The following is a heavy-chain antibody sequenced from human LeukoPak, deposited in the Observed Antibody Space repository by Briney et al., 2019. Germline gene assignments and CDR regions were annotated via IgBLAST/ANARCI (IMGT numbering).Heavy chain of an antibody. Sequence: SETLSLTCTVSGGSMSSYSWSWIRQPPGKGLEWIGYIYYSGTTNYNPSLRSRATISVDTSKNLFSLKLSSVTAADTAVYYCARGGIQLWSNNWVDPWGQGTLVTVSS. J-gene: IGHJ5*02. CDR1: GGSMSSYS. D-gene: IGHD5-18*01. V-gene: IGHV4-59*01. CDR3: ARGGIQLWSNNWVDP. CDR2: IYYSGTT.